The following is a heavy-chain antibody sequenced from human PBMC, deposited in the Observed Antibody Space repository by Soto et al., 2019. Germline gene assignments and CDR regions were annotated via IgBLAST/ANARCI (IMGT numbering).Heavy chain of an antibody. V-gene: IGHV3-23*01. CDR2: ISGSGDST. D-gene: IGHD2-2*01. J-gene: IGHJ4*02. CDR1: GFTFSNYA. Sequence: PGGSLRLSCAASGFTFSNYAVSWVRQAPGKGLEWVSIISGSGDSTYYADSVKGRFTTSRDNSKNTLYLQMSSLRAEDTAVYYCASRRVPAAIHEASYFDYWGQGTLVTVSS. CDR3: ASRRVPAAIHEASYFDY.